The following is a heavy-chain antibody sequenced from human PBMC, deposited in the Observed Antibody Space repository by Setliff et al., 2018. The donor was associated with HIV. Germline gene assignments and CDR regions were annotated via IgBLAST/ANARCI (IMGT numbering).Heavy chain of an antibody. Sequence: LTCAVYGGSFSGYYWSWIRQPPGKGLEWIGYVYYTGTSYFNPSLKSRITISVDTSKNHFSLKLGFVTAADTAVYYCARGESTTWDLAEYFQHWGHGTLVTVSS. CDR2: VYYTGTS. D-gene: IGHD2-2*01. V-gene: IGHV4-34*09. J-gene: IGHJ1*01. CDR3: ARGESTTWDLAEYFQH. CDR1: GGSFSGYY.